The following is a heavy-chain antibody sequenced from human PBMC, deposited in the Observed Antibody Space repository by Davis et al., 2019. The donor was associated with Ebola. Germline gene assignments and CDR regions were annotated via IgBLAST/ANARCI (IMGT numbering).Heavy chain of an antibody. CDR1: ADTASLSSGR. V-gene: IGHV6-1*01. CDR3: VRGWGRSGLDV. D-gene: IGHD3-16*01. J-gene: IGHJ6*02. Sequence: PSETLSLTCAVSADTASLSSGRHNCFRQSPSRGLEWLGRTYYTSKWHNDYGESVKSRITINPDTSKNQLSLQLNSVTPEDTAVYYCVRGWGRSGLDVWGQGTTVTVSS. CDR2: TYYTSKWHN.